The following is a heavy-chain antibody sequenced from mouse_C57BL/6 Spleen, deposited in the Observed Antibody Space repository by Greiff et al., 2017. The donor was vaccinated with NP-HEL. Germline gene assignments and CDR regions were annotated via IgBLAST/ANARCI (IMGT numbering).Heavy chain of an antibody. V-gene: IGHV1-82*01. J-gene: IGHJ4*01. D-gene: IGHD1-1*01. CDR2: IYPGDGDT. CDR3: ARGDYGSDYAMDY. CDR1: GYAFSSSW. Sequence: VQLQQSGPELVKPGASVKISCKASGYAFSSSWMNWVKQRPGKGLEWIGRIYPGDGDTNYNGKFKGKATLTADKSSSTAYMQLSSLTSEDSAVYFCARGDYGSDYAMDYWGQGTSVTVSS.